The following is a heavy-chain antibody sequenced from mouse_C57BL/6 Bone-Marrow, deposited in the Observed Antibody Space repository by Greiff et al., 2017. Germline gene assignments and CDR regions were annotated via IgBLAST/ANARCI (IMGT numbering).Heavy chain of an antibody. CDR3: ASPYYYGNSYAIDY. CDR1: GFTFTDDY. J-gene: IGHJ4*01. V-gene: IGHV7-3*01. CDR2: IRNKANGYTT. D-gene: IGHD1-1*01. Sequence: EVMLVESGGGLVQPGGSLSLSCAASGFTFTDDYLSWVFQPPGKALEWLGFIRNKANGYTTEYSASVKGRFTISRDNSQSILYLEMTALRAEDMATCSCASPYYYGNSYAIDYWGQGTSVTVSS.